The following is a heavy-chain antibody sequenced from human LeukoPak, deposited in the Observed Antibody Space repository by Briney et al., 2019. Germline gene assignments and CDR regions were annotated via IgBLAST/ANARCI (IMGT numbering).Heavy chain of an antibody. J-gene: IGHJ4*02. D-gene: IGHD3-22*01. Sequence: PGGSLRLSCAASEFSVGSNYMTWVRQAPGKGLEWVSYISSSSTTIYYADSVKGRFTISRDNAKNSLYLQMNSLRAEDTAVYYCARVLHKRNYDSSVYYGYWGKGTLFTVSS. CDR1: EFSVGSNY. CDR3: ARVLHKRNYDSSVYYGY. V-gene: IGHV3-48*01. CDR2: ISSSSTTI.